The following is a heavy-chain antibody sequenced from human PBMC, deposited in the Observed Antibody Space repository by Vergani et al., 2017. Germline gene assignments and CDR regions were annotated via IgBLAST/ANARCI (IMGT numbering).Heavy chain of an antibody. CDR2: ISVYNGET. CDR3: ARDRGNSGDYNFDY. D-gene: IGHD1-26*01. Sequence: QVQLVQSGTEVKRPGASVKVSCKASGYTFDTYGITWVRQAPGEGLEWLGWISVYNGETKFAQKFQGRVTLTRDTSTDTAYMEMGSLRSDDTAVYYCARDRGNSGDYNFDYWGQGTLVTVSS. CDR1: GYTFDTYG. J-gene: IGHJ4*02. V-gene: IGHV1-18*04.